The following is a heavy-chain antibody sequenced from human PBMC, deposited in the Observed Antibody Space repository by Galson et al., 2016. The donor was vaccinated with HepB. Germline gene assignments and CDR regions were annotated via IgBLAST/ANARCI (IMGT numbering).Heavy chain of an antibody. V-gene: IGHV1-2*06. D-gene: IGHD4-17*01. J-gene: IGHJ6*02. Sequence: SVKVSCKASGYTFTDYYLHWVRQAPGQGLEWMGRIHPNSGGTNYAQKFQGGVTMTRERSISTVYMELSSLGPDDTAVYYCAKGNGDYGIRRGLDVWGQGTTVPVSS. CDR2: IHPNSGGT. CDR1: GYTFTDYY. CDR3: AKGNGDYGIRRGLDV.